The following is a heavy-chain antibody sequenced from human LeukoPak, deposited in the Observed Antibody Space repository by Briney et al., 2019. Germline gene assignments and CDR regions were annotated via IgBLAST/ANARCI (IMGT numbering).Heavy chain of an antibody. CDR1: GFIFSTYG. Sequence: GGSLRLSCVASGFIFSTYGMHWVRQAPGKGLKWVAVIWYDGSNEYYADSVKGRFTISRDTSKNTLYLQMNSLRAEDTAVYYCARAYYYDVSLTPDYWGQGTLVTVSS. J-gene: IGHJ4*02. D-gene: IGHD3-22*01. CDR3: ARAYYYDVSLTPDY. CDR2: IWYDGSNE. V-gene: IGHV3-33*01.